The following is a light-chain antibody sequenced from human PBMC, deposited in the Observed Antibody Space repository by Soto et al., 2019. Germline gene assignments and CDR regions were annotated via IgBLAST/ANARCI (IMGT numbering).Light chain of an antibody. CDR2: DVT. J-gene: IGLJ1*01. CDR1: SSDVGGYNY. CDR3: SSYTRISTYV. V-gene: IGLV2-14*01. Sequence: QSALTQPASVSGSPGQSITISCTGTSSDVGGYNYVSWYQQHPGKAPKLIIYDVTNRPSGVSNRFSGSKSGNTASLTISGLQAEDEADYYCSSYTRISTYVFGTGTKLTVL.